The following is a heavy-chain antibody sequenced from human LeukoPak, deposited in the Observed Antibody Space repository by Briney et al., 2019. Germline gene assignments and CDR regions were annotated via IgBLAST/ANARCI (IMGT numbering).Heavy chain of an antibody. J-gene: IGHJ4*02. V-gene: IGHV1-69*04. CDR1: GGTFSSYA. Sequence: SVKVSRKASGGTFSSYAISWMRQAPGQGLEWMGRIIPILGIANYAQKFQGRVTITADKSTSTAYMELSSLRSEDTAVYYCARAYYYDSSGYVPDWGQGTLVTVSS. CDR2: IIPILGIA. CDR3: ARAYYYDSSGYVPD. D-gene: IGHD3-22*01.